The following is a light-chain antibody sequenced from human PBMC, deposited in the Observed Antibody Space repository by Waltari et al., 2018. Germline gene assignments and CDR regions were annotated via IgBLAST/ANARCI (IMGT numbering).Light chain of an antibody. CDR1: SGHSTNI. CDR3: QTGGHGTWV. CDR2: VNSDGSH. Sequence: QLVLTQSPSASASLGASVKLTCTLSSGHSTNIIAWLQQQPEKGPRYLMNVNSDGSHNKAVGIPERFSVSSSGAERYLTISSLQSEDEADYYCQTGGHGTWVFGGGTRLTVL. V-gene: IGLV4-69*01. J-gene: IGLJ3*02.